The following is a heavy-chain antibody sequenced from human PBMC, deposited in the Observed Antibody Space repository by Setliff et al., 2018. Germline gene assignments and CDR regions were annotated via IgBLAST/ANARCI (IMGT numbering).Heavy chain of an antibody. Sequence: SETLSLTCAVYGDSFSDYYWSWIRQPPGKGLEWIEEINHRGSTNYSPSLRSRVTISRDNAKNSLYLQMNSLRAEDSAVYYCARDGVFYAMDFWGQGTTVTVSS. V-gene: IGHV4-34*01. D-gene: IGHD3-10*01. J-gene: IGHJ6*02. CDR2: INHRGST. CDR1: GDSFSDYY. CDR3: ARDGVFYAMDF.